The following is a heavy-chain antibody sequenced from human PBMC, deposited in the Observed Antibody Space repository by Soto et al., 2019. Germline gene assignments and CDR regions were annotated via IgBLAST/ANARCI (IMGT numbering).Heavy chain of an antibody. CDR3: AKDLYYDFWSGHLGY. D-gene: IGHD3-3*01. V-gene: IGHV3-64*01. Sequence: PGGSLRLSCAASGFTFSSYAMHWVRQAPGKGLEYVSAISSNGGSTYYANPVKGRFTISRDNSKNTLYLQMGSLRADDTAVYYCAKDLYYDFWSGHLGYWGQGTLVTVSS. J-gene: IGHJ4*02. CDR1: GFTFSSYA. CDR2: ISSNGGST.